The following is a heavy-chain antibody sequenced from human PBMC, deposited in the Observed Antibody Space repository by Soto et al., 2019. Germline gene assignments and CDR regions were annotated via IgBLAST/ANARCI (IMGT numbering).Heavy chain of an antibody. V-gene: IGHV1-8*01. CDR2: MNPNSGNT. Sequence: ASVKVSCKASGYTFTSYDINWVRQATGQGLEWMGWMNPNSGNTGYAQKFQGRVTMTRNTSISTAYMELSSLRSEDTAVYYCARGYYGDYSVGNWGQGTLVTVSS. CDR1: GYTFTSYD. D-gene: IGHD4-17*01. CDR3: ARGYYGDYSVGN. J-gene: IGHJ4*02.